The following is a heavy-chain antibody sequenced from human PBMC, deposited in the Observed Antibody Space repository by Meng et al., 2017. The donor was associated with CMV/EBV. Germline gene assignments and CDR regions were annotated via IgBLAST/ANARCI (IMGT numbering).Heavy chain of an antibody. Sequence: GGSLRLSCAASGFSFSSYAMSWVRQALGKGLEWVSVIYSGDSTYYADSVKGRFTISRDNSKNTLYLQMNSLRAEDTAVYYCARDDFDYYGMDVWGQGTTVTVSS. D-gene: IGHD3/OR15-3a*01. V-gene: IGHV3-23*03. CDR3: ARDDFDYYGMDV. CDR1: GFSFSSYA. CDR2: IYSGDST. J-gene: IGHJ6*02.